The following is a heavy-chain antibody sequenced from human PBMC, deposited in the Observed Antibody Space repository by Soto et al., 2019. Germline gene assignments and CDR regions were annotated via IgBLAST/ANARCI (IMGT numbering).Heavy chain of an antibody. V-gene: IGHV2-5*02. CDR2: IYWDDSK. Sequence: QITLKESGPTLVKPTQTLTLTCTFSGFSLTTDRLGVGWIRQPPGEALEWLAVIYWDDSKTYRPSLESRLTITKDTPKNQVALTMTNMDSLDTATYYCAHAYVGRSLYWGQGTLVTVSS. D-gene: IGHD3-10*02. CDR3: AHAYVGRSLY. CDR1: GFSLTTDRLG. J-gene: IGHJ4*02.